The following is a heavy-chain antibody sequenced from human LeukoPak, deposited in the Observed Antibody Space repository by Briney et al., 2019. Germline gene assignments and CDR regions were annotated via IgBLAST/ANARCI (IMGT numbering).Heavy chain of an antibody. J-gene: IGHJ6*02. Sequence: GGSLRLSCAASGFNFSSYWMSWVRQAPGKGLEWVANINQDGGKKYYVDSVRGRFAISRDNAENSVYLQMNSLRAEDAAVYYCARAPAATYGMDVWGQGTTVTVSS. D-gene: IGHD2-15*01. V-gene: IGHV3-7*01. CDR1: GFNFSSYW. CDR2: INQDGGKK. CDR3: ARAPAATYGMDV.